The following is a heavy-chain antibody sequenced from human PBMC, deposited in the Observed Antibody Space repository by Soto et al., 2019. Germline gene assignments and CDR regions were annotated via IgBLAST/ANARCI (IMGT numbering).Heavy chain of an antibody. J-gene: IGHJ6*02. Sequence: ASVKVSCKASGYTFTSYGISWVRQAPGQGLEWMGWISAYNGNTNYEQKLQGRVTMTTETSTSTAYMELRSLRSEDTAVYYCARDSTHYCSSTSCYDYYYYGMDVWGQGTTVTVSS. V-gene: IGHV1-18*04. CDR3: ARDSTHYCSSTSCYDYYYYGMDV. CDR1: GYTFTSYG. D-gene: IGHD2-2*01. CDR2: ISAYNGNT.